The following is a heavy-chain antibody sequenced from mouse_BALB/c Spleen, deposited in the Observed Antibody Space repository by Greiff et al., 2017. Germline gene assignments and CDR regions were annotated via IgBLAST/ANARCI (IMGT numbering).Heavy chain of an antibody. CDR1: GFSLTSYG. D-gene: IGHD1-1*01. CDR3: ARPYYDGGAWFAY. J-gene: IGHJ3*01. Sequence: QVQLQQSGPGLVQPSQSLSITCTVSGFSLTSYGVHWVRQSPGKGLEWLGVIWSGGSTDYNAAFISRLSISKDNSKSQVFFKMNSLQANDTAIYYCARPYYDGGAWFAYWGQGTLVTVSA. CDR2: IWSGGST. V-gene: IGHV2-2*02.